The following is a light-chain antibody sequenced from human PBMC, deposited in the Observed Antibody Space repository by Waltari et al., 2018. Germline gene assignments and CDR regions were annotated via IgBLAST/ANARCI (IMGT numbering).Light chain of an antibody. Sequence: QTDLTQPASVSGSPGQSITISCAGTSSDVGVYYYFSWYQQYPGESPKLIIYDVSHRPSGVSNRFSGSKSGNTASLTISGLQAEDEADYYCSSYISDDTLDVFGTGTKVTVL. CDR2: DVS. CDR3: SSYISDDTLDV. CDR1: SSDVGVYYY. V-gene: IGLV2-14*03. J-gene: IGLJ1*01.